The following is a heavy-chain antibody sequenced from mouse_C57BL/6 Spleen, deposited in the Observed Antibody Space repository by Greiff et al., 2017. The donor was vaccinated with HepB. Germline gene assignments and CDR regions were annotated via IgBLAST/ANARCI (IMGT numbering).Heavy chain of an antibody. V-gene: IGHV5-17*01. CDR1: GFTFSDYG. J-gene: IGHJ4*01. Sequence: EVKLQESGGGLVKPGGSLKLSCAASGFTFSDYGMHWVRQAPEKGLEWVAYISSGSSTIYYADTVKGRFTISRDNAKNTLFLQMTSLRSEDTAMYYCARSGRAMDYWGQGTSVTVSS. CDR2: ISSGSSTI. CDR3: ARSGRAMDY. D-gene: IGHD3-1*01.